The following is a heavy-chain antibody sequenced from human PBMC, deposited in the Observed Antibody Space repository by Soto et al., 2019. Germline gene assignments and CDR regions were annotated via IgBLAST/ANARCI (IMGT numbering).Heavy chain of an antibody. J-gene: IGHJ4*02. Sequence: QVQLVQSGAEVKKPGSSVKVSCKASGGTFSSYAISWVRQAPGQGLEWMGGIIPIFGTANYAQKFQGRVTITADESTRTAYMELSSLRSEDTAVYYCARESYSSGWQMDSYFDYWGQGTLVTVSS. CDR2: IIPIFGTA. CDR1: GGTFSSYA. V-gene: IGHV1-69*01. CDR3: ARESYSSGWQMDSYFDY. D-gene: IGHD6-19*01.